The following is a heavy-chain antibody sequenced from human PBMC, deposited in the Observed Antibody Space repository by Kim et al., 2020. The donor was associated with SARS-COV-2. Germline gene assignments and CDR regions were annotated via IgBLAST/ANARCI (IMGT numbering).Heavy chain of an antibody. V-gene: IGHV3-74*01. CDR2: IKYDGRDT. D-gene: IGHD1-26*01. CDR1: GFIFSNHY. Sequence: GGSLRLSCAASGFIFSNHYMSWVRQAPGKGLVWVSRIKYDGRDTDYADSVKGRFTISRDNARNTVYLQMDSLMAEDTALYYCARGILGDPVAFDMWGQGTAVTVSSDLTQCDSFDYWGQEILVTVSS. CDR3: ARGILGDPVAFDMWGQGTAVTVSSDLTQCDSFDY. J-gene: IGHJ4*02.